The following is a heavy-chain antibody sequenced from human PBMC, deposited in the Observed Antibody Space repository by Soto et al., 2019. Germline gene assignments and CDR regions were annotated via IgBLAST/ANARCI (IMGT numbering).Heavy chain of an antibody. D-gene: IGHD4-17*01. CDR2: ISSSGTTI. CDR1: GFSFSSYS. CDR3: AGPTVTTNWFDP. J-gene: IGHJ5*02. V-gene: IGHV3-48*01. Sequence: EVRLVESGGGLVQPGGSLRLSSAASGFSFSSYSMNWVRQAPGKGLEWVSYISSSGTTIYYADSVKGRFTISRDNAKNSLYLQMNSLRAEDTAVYYRAGPTVTTNWFDPWGQGTLVTVSS.